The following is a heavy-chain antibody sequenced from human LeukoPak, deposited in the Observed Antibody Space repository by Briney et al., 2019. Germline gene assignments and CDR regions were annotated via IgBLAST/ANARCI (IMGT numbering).Heavy chain of an antibody. V-gene: IGHV3-48*01. CDR1: GFTFSSFS. D-gene: IGHD3-22*01. Sequence: PGGSLRLSCAASGFTFSSFSMNWVRQAPGKGLEWVSYISSTSSTIYYADSVKGRFTISRDNAKNSLYLQMNSLRAEDTAVYYCARGDSSGYFGVVDYWGQGTLVTVSS. CDR3: ARGDSSGYFGVVDY. CDR2: ISSTSSTI. J-gene: IGHJ4*02.